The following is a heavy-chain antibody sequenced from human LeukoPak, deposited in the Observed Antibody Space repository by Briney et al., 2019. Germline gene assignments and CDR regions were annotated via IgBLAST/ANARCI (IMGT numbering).Heavy chain of an antibody. CDR2: IYYSGST. CDR1: GGSISSYY. J-gene: IGHJ5*02. D-gene: IGHD1-14*01. Sequence: SDTLSLTCTVSGGSISSYYWSWLRQPPGKGLEWIGYIYYSGSTNYNPSLKSRVTISVDTSKNQFSLKLSSVTAADTAVYYCAREVNPTTNLANWFDPWGQGTLVTVSS. V-gene: IGHV4-59*01. CDR3: AREVNPTTNLANWFDP.